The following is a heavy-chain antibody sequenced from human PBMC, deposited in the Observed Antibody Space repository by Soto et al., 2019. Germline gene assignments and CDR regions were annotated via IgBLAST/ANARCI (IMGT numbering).Heavy chain of an antibody. CDR1: GFTFSSYA. D-gene: IGHD2-15*01. Sequence: GGSLRLSCAASGFTFSSYAMTWVRQAPGKGLEWVSTISGGGGSTYYADSVMGRFTISRDNSKNTLYLQMNSLRAEDTAVYYCAKDRYCSGGSCYSEWAFDIWGQGTMVTVSS. CDR3: AKDRYCSGGSCYSEWAFDI. V-gene: IGHV3-23*01. J-gene: IGHJ3*02. CDR2: ISGGGGST.